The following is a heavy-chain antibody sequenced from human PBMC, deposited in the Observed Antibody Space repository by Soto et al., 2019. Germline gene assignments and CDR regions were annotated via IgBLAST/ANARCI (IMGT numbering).Heavy chain of an antibody. CDR3: TTERSGAFHI. CDR2: IRSNTDGGTT. CDR1: GLTFINAW. J-gene: IGHJ3*02. Sequence: GGSLRLSCAASGLTFINAWMNWVRQAPGTGLEWVGRIRSNTDGGTTDYAAPVKGRFTISRDDSKNTLYLQMNSLITEDTAVYYCTTERSGAFHIWGQGTMVTV. D-gene: IGHD7-27*01. V-gene: IGHV3-15*07.